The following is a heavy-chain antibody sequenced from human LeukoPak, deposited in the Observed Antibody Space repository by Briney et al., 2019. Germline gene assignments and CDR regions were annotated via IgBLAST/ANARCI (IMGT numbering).Heavy chain of an antibody. V-gene: IGHV4-30-4*01. CDR3: ARDPMVRGMSWFDP. D-gene: IGHD3-10*01. CDR1: GGSISSGDYY. J-gene: IGHJ5*02. CDR2: IYYSGST. Sequence: SETLSLTCTVSGGSISSGDYYWSWIRQPPGEGLEWIGYIYYSGSTYYNPSLKSRVTISVDTSKNQFSLKLSPVTAADTAVYYCARDPMVRGMSWFDPWGQGTLVTVSS.